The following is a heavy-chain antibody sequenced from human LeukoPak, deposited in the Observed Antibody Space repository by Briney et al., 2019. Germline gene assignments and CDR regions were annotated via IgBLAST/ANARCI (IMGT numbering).Heavy chain of an antibody. V-gene: IGHV3-23*01. J-gene: IGHJ4*02. CDR1: GFTFSSYA. CDR3: ARETPYYYGSGSYYNPLTY. CDR2: ISGSGGST. Sequence: GGSLRLSCAASGFTFSSYAMSWVRQAPGKGLEWVSAISGSGGSTYYADSVKGRFTISRDNSKNTLYLQMNSLRSDDTAVYYCARETPYYYGSGSYYNPLTYWGQGTLVTVSS. D-gene: IGHD3-10*01.